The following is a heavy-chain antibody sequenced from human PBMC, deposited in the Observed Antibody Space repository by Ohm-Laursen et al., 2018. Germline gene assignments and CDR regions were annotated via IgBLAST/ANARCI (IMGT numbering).Heavy chain of an antibody. CDR2: IYYSGST. D-gene: IGHD3-10*01. CDR1: GGSISSYY. J-gene: IGHJ4*02. Sequence: SETLSLTCTVSGGSISSYYWSWIRQPPGKGLEWIGYIYYSGSTNYNPSLKSRATISVDTSKNQFSLKLSSVTAADTAVYYCARENGGHFDYWGQGTLVTVSS. V-gene: IGHV4-59*01. CDR3: ARENGGHFDY.